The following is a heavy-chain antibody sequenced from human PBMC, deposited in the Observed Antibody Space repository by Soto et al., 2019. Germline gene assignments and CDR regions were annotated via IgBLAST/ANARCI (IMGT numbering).Heavy chain of an antibody. Sequence: PGGSLRLSCATSAFTFSSYAMSWVRQAPGKGLEWVSTISGSGGTTDYADSVKGRFTISRDNSKNTLYLQMNSLRAEDTAIYFCAKYPYVDTNMITGSPRSYYLGCWGQGTLVTVSS. V-gene: IGHV3-23*01. CDR1: AFTFSSYA. CDR3: AKYPYVDTNMITGSPRSYYLGC. CDR2: ISGSGGTT. J-gene: IGHJ4*02. D-gene: IGHD5-18*01.